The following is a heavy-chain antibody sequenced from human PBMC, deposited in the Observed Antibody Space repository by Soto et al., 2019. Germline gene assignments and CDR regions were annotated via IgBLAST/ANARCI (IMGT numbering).Heavy chain of an antibody. CDR2: ISSTSTFM. J-gene: IGHJ6*02. Sequence: EVQLVESGGGLVKPGGSLRLSCAASGFIFSSNTMNWVRQAPGKGLEWVSSISSTSTFMYYADSVKGRFSISRDNAKNTVYLEGNSLRVEDTAVYYCAREHYDFWRGYHEALGYSGMDVWGQGTTVTVSS. D-gene: IGHD3-3*01. CDR3: AREHYDFWRGYHEALGYSGMDV. V-gene: IGHV3-21*01. CDR1: GFIFSSNT.